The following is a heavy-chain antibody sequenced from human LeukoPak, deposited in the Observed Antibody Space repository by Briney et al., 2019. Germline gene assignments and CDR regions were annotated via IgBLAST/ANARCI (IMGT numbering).Heavy chain of an antibody. CDR2: IYYSGST. CDR1: GGSISSYY. CDR3: ARHHRRDYYFDY. V-gene: IGHV4-59*08. J-gene: IGHJ4*02. D-gene: IGHD3/OR15-3a*01. Sequence: KPSETLSLTCTASGGSISSYYWSWIRQPPGKGLEWIGYIYYSGSTNYNPSLKSRVTISVDTSKNQFSLKLSSVTAADTAVYYCARHHRRDYYFDYWGQGTLVTVSS.